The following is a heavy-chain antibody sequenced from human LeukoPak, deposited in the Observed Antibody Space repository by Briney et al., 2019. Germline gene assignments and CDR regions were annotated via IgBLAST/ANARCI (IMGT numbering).Heavy chain of an antibody. J-gene: IGHJ4*02. CDR3: AKERATVTLHYFDY. V-gene: IGHV3-30*18. D-gene: IGHD4-11*01. CDR1: GFTFSSYG. CDR2: ISYDGSNK. Sequence: PGGSLRLSCAASGFTFSSYGMHWVRQAPGKGLEWVAVISYDGSNKYYADSVKGRFTISRDNSKNTLYLQMNSLRAEDTAVYYCAKERATVTLHYFDYWGQGTLVTVSS.